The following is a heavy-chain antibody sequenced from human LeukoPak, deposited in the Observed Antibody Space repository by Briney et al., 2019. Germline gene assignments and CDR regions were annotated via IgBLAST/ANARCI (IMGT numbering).Heavy chain of an antibody. V-gene: IGHV3-7*01. CDR2: IKQDGSEK. J-gene: IGHJ4*02. D-gene: IGHD3-22*01. CDR1: GFTFSSYW. CDR3: ARVGVRRYYYDSSGSDY. Sequence: PGGSLRLSCAASGFTFSSYWMSWVRQAPGKGLEWVAYIKQDGSEKYYVDSVKGRFTISRDNDKNSLYLQMNSLRAEDTAVYYCARVGVRRYYYDSSGSDYWGQGTLVTVSS.